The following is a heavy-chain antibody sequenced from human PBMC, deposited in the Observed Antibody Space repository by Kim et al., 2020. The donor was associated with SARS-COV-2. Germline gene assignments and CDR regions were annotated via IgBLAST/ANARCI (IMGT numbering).Heavy chain of an antibody. J-gene: IGHJ4*02. CDR1: GFTFSSYA. Sequence: GGSLRLSCAASGFTFSSYAMNWVRRAPGKGLEWVSGIGRSGGDTYFADSVKGRFTISRDNSKNTLYLQMSSLRAEDTAVYYCAPLRHNGYNNWGQGTLVTVSS. V-gene: IGHV3-23*01. CDR2: IGRSGGDT. CDR3: APLRHNGYNN. D-gene: IGHD5-12*01.